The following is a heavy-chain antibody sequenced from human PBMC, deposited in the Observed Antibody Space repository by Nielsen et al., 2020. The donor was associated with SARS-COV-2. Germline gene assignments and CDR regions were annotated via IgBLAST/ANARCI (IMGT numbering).Heavy chain of an antibody. V-gene: IGHV1-46*01. D-gene: IGHD2-2*01. Sequence: WVRQAPGQGLEWMGIINPSGGSTSYAQKFQGRVTMTRDTSTSTVYMELSSLRSEDTAVYYCARDLCSSTSCYFYYYYGMDVWGQGTTVTVSS. J-gene: IGHJ6*02. CDR3: ARDLCSSTSCYFYYYYGMDV. CDR2: INPSGGST.